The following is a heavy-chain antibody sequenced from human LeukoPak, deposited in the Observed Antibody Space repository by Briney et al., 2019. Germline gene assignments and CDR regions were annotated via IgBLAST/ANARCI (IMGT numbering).Heavy chain of an antibody. J-gene: IGHJ4*02. CDR2: ISWDGGST. CDR1: GFTFDDYT. V-gene: IGHV3-43*01. CDR3: VRGGFFRYSGTSGDY. D-gene: IGHD1-26*01. Sequence: PGGSLRLSCAASGFTFDDYTMHWVRQAPGKGLEWVSLISWDGGSTYYADSVKGRFTISRDNAQNSLYLQMTSLRVEDMAIYYCVRGGFFRYSGTSGDYWGQGSQVTVSS.